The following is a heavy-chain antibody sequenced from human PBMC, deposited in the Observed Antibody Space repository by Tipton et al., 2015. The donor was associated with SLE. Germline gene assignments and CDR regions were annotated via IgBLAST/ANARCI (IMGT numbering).Heavy chain of an antibody. V-gene: IGHV4-31*03. Sequence: TLSLTCTVSGGSISSDDYYWTWIRQHPGKGLEWIGHMSYSGSTYYNPSLKSRVTISVDTSESQFSLKVTPVTAADTAVYYCARRKTGWGAFDIWGLGTMVSVSS. CDR2: MSYSGST. CDR3: ARRKTGWGAFDI. J-gene: IGHJ3*02. D-gene: IGHD1-14*01. CDR1: GGSISSDDYY.